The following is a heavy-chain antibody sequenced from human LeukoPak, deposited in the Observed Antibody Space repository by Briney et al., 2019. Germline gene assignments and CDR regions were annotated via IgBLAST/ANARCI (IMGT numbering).Heavy chain of an antibody. Sequence: PGGSLRLSCAASGFTFSSYAMHWVRQAPGKGLEWVAVISYDGSNKYYADSVKGRFTIPRDNSKNTLYLQMNSLRAEDTAVYYCARERGADYWGQGTLVTVSS. CDR2: ISYDGSNK. V-gene: IGHV3-30-3*01. J-gene: IGHJ4*02. D-gene: IGHD1-26*01. CDR1: GFTFSSYA. CDR3: ARERGADY.